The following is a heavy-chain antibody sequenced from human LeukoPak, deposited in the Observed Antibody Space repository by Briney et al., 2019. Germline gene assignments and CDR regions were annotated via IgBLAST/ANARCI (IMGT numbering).Heavy chain of an antibody. CDR1: GFTFSSYG. CDR3: ARDYGGRTPNSIDY. J-gene: IGHJ4*02. V-gene: IGHV3-33*01. CDR2: IWYDGSNK. Sequence: GGPLRLSCAASGFTFSSYGMHWVRQAPGKGLEWVAVIWYDGSNKYYAESVKGRFAMSRDNSKKMVYLQMNGLRAEDTALYYCARDYGGRTPNSIDYWGQGILVTVSS. D-gene: IGHD3-16*01.